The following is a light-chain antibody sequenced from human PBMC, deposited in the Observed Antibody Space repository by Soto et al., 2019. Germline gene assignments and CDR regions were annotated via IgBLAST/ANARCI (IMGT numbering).Light chain of an antibody. CDR2: AAT. J-gene: IGKJ1*01. V-gene: IGKV1-39*01. Sequence: DIQLTQSPSSLSASVGDRVTITCRASQTIDTYLNWYQHKPGTAPKVLIYAATYLQDGVPSRFSGTGSGADFTLTISSLQPEDFATYYCQQLNGSPWTFGQGTKVDIK. CDR1: QTIDTY. CDR3: QQLNGSPWT.